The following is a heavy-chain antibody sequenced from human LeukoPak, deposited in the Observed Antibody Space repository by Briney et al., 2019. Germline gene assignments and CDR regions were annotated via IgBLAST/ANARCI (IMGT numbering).Heavy chain of an antibody. CDR3: AREGIIWGTYRYFDY. CDR1: GFTFDAYA. D-gene: IGHD3-16*02. V-gene: IGHV3-48*01. J-gene: IGHJ4*02. Sequence: PGGSLRLSCAASGFTFDAYAMNWVRQAPGKGLECLSYITSSSSTIYYADSVKGRFTISRDNAKNSLYLQMNSLRAEDTAVYYCAREGIIWGTYRYFDYWGQGTLVTVSS. CDR2: ITSSSSTI.